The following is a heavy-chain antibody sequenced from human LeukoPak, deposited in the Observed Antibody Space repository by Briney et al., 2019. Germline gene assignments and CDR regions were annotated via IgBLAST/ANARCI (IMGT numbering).Heavy chain of an antibody. D-gene: IGHD3-22*01. Sequence: SETLSLTCTVSGGSISSYYWSWIRQPPGKGLEWIGYIYYSGSTNYNPSLKSRVTISVDTSKNQFSLKLSSVTAADTAVYYCARIMGDSSGYYYCDYWGQGTLVTVSS. V-gene: IGHV4-59*01. J-gene: IGHJ4*02. CDR2: IYYSGST. CDR1: GGSISSYY. CDR3: ARIMGDSSGYYYCDY.